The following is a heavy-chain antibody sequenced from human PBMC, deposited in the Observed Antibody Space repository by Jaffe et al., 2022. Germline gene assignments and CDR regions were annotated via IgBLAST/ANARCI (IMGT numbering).Heavy chain of an antibody. V-gene: IGHV3-9*01. CDR2: ISWNSGSI. CDR1: GFTFDDYA. CDR3: AKEWGTRGAAAGRGAFDI. J-gene: IGHJ3*02. D-gene: IGHD6-13*01. Sequence: EVQLVESGGGLVQPGRSLRLSCAASGFTFDDYAMHWVRQAPGKGLEWVSGISWNSGSIGYADSVKGRFTISRDNAKNSLYLQMNSLRAEDTALYYCAKEWGTRGAAAGRGAFDIWGQGTMVTVSS.